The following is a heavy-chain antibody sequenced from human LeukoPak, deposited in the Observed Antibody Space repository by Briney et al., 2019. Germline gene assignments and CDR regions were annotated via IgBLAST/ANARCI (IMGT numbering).Heavy chain of an antibody. J-gene: IGHJ4*02. CDR2: IYYTGST. CDR3: ARHLTAVTAPDY. Sequence: SETLSLTCTVSGGSISSTSYYWVWIRQPPGKGLERLGNIYYTGSTYYNPSLKSRVTVSVDTSKNQFSLKVSSTTAADTAVYYCARHLTAVTAPDYWGQGTLVTVSS. V-gene: IGHV4-39*01. D-gene: IGHD4-17*01. CDR1: GGSISSTSYY.